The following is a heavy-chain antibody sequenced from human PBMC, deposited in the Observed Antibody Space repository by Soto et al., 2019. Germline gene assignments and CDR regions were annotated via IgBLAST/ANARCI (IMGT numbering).Heavy chain of an antibody. CDR2: INTDGGIT. J-gene: IGHJ3*02. D-gene: IGHD2-2*01. V-gene: IGHV3-74*01. CDR3: TREAGYCSRTSCYRRAFDS. Sequence: EVQLVESGGDLVQPGGSLRLSCAASGFTFSSHWMHWVRRVPGKGLVWVSHINTDGGITGYADSVKGRITISRDNAKNTLYLQMTGLRVEDSSVYYCTREAGYCSRTSCYRRAFDSWGQGTRVTVSS. CDR1: GFTFSSHW.